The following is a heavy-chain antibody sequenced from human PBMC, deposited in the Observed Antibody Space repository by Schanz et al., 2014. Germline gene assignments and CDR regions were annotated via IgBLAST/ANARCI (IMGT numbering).Heavy chain of an antibody. CDR3: AKGRFGELSAFDI. D-gene: IGHD3-10*01. CDR2: IKSDGSST. Sequence: EVQLVESGGGLVQPGGSLRLSCAASGFTFSSYCMHWVRQVPGKGLVWVSRIKSDGSSTYYADSVKGRFTISRDNSKNTLYLQMNSLRAEDTAVYYCAKGRFGELSAFDIWGQGTMVTVSS. J-gene: IGHJ3*02. V-gene: IGHV3-74*01. CDR1: GFTFSSYC.